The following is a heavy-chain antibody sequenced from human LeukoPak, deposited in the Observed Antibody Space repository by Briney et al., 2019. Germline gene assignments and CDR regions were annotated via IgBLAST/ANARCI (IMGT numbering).Heavy chain of an antibody. CDR2: ISGSGRGGAT. J-gene: IGHJ4*02. D-gene: IGHD2-15*01. Sequence: PGGSLRLSCAASGFSFSSFGMSWVRQAPGKGLEWVSNISGSGRGGATYYADSVKGRFTISRDNSKNTLYLQMNSLRAEDTAVYYCAKSGLNRFDYWGQGTLVTVSS. CDR3: AKSGLNRFDY. CDR1: GFSFSSFG. V-gene: IGHV3-23*01.